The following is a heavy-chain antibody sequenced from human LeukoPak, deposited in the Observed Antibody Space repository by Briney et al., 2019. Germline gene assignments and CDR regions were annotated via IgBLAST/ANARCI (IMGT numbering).Heavy chain of an antibody. J-gene: IGHJ4*02. CDR1: GGSISSGDYS. V-gene: IGHV4-31*03. Sequence: SQTLSLTCTVSGGSISSGDYSWSWIRHHPGKGLEWIGYIYYSGTTYYNPSNPSLKSRVTISVDTSKNQFSLKLSSVTAADTAVYYCARVINEYYFDYWGQGTLVTVSS. CDR2: IYYSGTT. CDR3: ARVINEYYFDY.